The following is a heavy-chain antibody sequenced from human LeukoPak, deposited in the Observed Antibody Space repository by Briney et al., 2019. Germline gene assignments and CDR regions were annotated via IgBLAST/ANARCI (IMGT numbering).Heavy chain of an antibody. CDR1: GSSISSGDYY. CDR2: IYHSGSS. D-gene: IGHD2-15*01. V-gene: IGHV4-30-4*01. Sequence: PSETLTLTCTVSGSSISSGDYYWSRIRQPPGKGLEWIGHIYHSGSSYYNPSLKSRITTSVDTTKTQFYLRLSSVTDAATAEYSCARDLGYYSGGRCYRWFDPWGQGTLVTVSS. CDR3: ARDLGYYSGGRCYRWFDP. J-gene: IGHJ5*02.